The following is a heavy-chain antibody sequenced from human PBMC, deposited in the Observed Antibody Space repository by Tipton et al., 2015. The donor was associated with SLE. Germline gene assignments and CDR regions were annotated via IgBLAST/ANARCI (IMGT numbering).Heavy chain of an antibody. CDR2: IYHSGST. CDR1: GYSISSGYY. D-gene: IGHD2-15*01. J-gene: IGHJ3*02. Sequence: TLSLTCAVSGYSISSGYYWGWIRQPPGQGLEWIGSIYHSGSTYYNPSLKSRVTISVDTSKNQFSLKLSSVTAADTAVYYCARLKDGAFDIWGQGTMVTVSS. CDR3: ARLKDGAFDI. V-gene: IGHV4-38-2*01.